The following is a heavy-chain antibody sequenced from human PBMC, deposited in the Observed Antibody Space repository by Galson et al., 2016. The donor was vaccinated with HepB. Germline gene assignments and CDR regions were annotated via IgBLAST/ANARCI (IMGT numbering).Heavy chain of an antibody. CDR3: ARDAYRDRSGYPIGY. J-gene: IGHJ4*02. CDR2: IYYSGST. CDR1: GDSISSGGYY. Sequence: TLSLTCTVSGDSISSGGYYWSWIRQHPGKGLEWIGYIYYSGSTHYNPSLKSRVTISVDTSKNQFSLKLSSVTAADTAVYYCARDAYRDRSGYPIGYWGQGTLVTVSS. D-gene: IGHD3-22*01. V-gene: IGHV4-31*03.